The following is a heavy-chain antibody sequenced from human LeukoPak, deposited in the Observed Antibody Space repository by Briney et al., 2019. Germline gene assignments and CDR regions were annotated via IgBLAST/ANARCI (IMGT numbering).Heavy chain of an antibody. D-gene: IGHD2-15*01. V-gene: IGHV3-21*06. J-gene: IGHJ3*01. Sequence: SGGSLRLSCSASGFTFNSYSMSWVRQAPGKGLEWVSSISSSRRQIHYADSVKGRFTISRDNAKTSLYLQMNSLRADDSAVYYCARASGYCSGGICYLDACDFWGQGTIVTVSS. CDR3: ARASGYCSGGICYLDACDF. CDR1: GFTFNSYS. CDR2: ISSSRRQI.